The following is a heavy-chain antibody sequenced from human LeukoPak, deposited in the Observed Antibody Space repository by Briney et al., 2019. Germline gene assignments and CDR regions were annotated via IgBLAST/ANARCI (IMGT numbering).Heavy chain of an antibody. Sequence: GASLQISCEGAGYLFTSYWIGWGRPLPGKGLEWVGIIYPGDSDTRYSPSFQGQVTISADKSISTAYLQWSSLKASDTAMYYCARRSSGYYYWFDPWGQGTLVTVSS. CDR1: GYLFTSYW. CDR2: IYPGDSDT. J-gene: IGHJ5*02. V-gene: IGHV5-51*01. CDR3: ARRSSGYYYWFDP. D-gene: IGHD3-22*01.